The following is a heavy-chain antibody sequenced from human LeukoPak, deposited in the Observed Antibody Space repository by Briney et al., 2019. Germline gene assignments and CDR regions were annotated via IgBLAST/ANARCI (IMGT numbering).Heavy chain of an antibody. J-gene: IGHJ4*02. Sequence: ASVKVSCKASGYTFTSYDINWVRQATGQGLEWMGGMNPNSGNTGYAQKFQGRVTMTGNTSSSTAYMELSSLRSEDTAMYYCARGLGSPVGRNYWGQGTLVTVSS. V-gene: IGHV1-8*01. CDR3: ARGLGSPVGRNY. CDR1: GYTFTSYD. D-gene: IGHD1-26*01. CDR2: MNPNSGNT.